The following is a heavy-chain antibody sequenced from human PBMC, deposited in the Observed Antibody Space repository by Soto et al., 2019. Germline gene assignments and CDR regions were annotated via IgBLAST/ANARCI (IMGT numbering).Heavy chain of an antibody. CDR3: SRGGDFWSGYENWFDP. V-gene: IGHV3-49*03. CDR2: VRSKTYGGAT. CDR1: GFTFGDYA. J-gene: IGHJ5*02. D-gene: IGHD3-3*01. Sequence: GGSLRLSCTASGFTFGDYAMSWFRQAPGKGLEWVGFVRSKTYGGATEYAASVKGRFTISRDESKSIAYLQMNSLKTEDTAVYYCSRGGDFWSGYENWFDPWGHGTLVTVSS.